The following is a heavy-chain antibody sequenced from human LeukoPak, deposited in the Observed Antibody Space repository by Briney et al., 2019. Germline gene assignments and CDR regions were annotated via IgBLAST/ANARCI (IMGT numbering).Heavy chain of an antibody. CDR2: IKHDGSEK. D-gene: IGHD3-16*01. J-gene: IGHJ4*02. Sequence: AGGSLRLSCVASGFPFDRYWMSWVRQAPGKGLEWVANIKHDGSEKNFVDSVKGRFTISRDNAENSLFLQMNSLRADDTAVYFFARQPIYEAYFDFWGQGTLVTVSS. CDR1: GFPFDRYW. CDR3: ARQPIYEAYFDF. V-gene: IGHV3-7*01.